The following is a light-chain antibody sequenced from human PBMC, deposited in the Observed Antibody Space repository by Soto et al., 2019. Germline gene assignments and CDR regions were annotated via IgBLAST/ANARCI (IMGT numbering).Light chain of an antibody. CDR3: QQYNSDST. CDR2: KAS. Sequence: DIQMTQSPSTLSASVGDRVTITCRASQSISIWLAWYQQKPGKAPKLLIYKASSLESGVPSRFSGSGSGTEFTLTINRLQPDDFANYYCQQYNSDSTFGQGTKVEIK. J-gene: IGKJ1*01. V-gene: IGKV1-5*03. CDR1: QSISIW.